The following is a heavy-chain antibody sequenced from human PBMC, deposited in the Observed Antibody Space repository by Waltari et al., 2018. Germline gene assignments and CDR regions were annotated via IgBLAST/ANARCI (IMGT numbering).Heavy chain of an antibody. V-gene: IGHV5-51*03. CDR1: GYSFTSYW. D-gene: IGHD3-16*01. CDR3: ARPPTFEDAFDI. CDR2: IYPGDSDT. J-gene: IGHJ3*02. Sequence: EVQLVQSGAEVKKPGAALKFSCKGSGYSFTSYWIGWVRQMHGKGLGWMGIIYPGDSDTRYSPSFQGQVTISADKSISTAYLQWSSLKASDTAMYYCARPPTFEDAFDIWGQGTMVTVSS.